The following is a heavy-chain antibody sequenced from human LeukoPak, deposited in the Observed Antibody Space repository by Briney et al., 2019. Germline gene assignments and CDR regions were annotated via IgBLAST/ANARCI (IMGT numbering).Heavy chain of an antibody. V-gene: IGHV4-34*01. J-gene: IGHJ4*02. CDR2: TNHSGST. CDR1: GGSFSGYY. Sequence: PSETLSLTCAVYGGSFSGYYWSWIRQPPGKGLEWIGETNHSGSTNYNPSLKSRVTISVDTSKNQFSLKLSSVTAADTAVYYCARTPLTGTTKGYFDYWGQGTLVTVSS. CDR3: ARTPLTGTTKGYFDY. D-gene: IGHD1-7*01.